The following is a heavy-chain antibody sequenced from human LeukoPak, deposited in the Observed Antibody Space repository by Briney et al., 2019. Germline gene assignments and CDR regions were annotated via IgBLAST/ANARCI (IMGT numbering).Heavy chain of an antibody. J-gene: IGHJ4*02. CDR2: IKQDGSEK. CDR3: ARSGSGYFDY. Sequence: GGSLRLSCAASGITLSVYWMSWVRQAPGKGLEWVANIKQDGSEKYYRDSVQGRFTISRDNAKNSLYLQMNSLRAEDTVVYYCARSGSGYFDYWGQGSLVTVSS. CDR1: GITLSVYW. V-gene: IGHV3-7*01.